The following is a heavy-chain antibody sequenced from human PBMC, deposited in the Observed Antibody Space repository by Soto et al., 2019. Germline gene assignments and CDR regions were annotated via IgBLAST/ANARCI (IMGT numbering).Heavy chain of an antibody. Sequence: ASVKVSCKASGYTFTGYYMHWVRQAPGQGLEWMGWINPNSGGTNYAQKFQGWVTMTRDTSISTAYMELSRLRSDDTAVYYCARGHQDIVVVVAATNYFDYWGQGTLVTVSS. CDR3: ARGHQDIVVVVAATNYFDY. CDR1: GYTFTGYY. D-gene: IGHD2-15*01. V-gene: IGHV1-2*04. J-gene: IGHJ4*02. CDR2: INPNSGGT.